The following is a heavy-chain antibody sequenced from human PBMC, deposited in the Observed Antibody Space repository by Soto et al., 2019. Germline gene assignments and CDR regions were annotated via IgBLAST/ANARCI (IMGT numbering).Heavy chain of an antibody. CDR2: IYYSGST. Sequence: SETLSLTCTVSGGSISSYYWSWIRQPPGKGLEWIGYIYYSGSTNYNPSLKSRVTISVDNSKNQFSLKLTSVTAADTAVYYCARLYTPDFWPLTDTSGENPNYYYYYMDVWGKGTTVTVSS. V-gene: IGHV4-59*08. CDR1: GGSISSYY. J-gene: IGHJ6*03. CDR3: ARLYTPDFWPLTDTSGENPNYYYYYMDV. D-gene: IGHD3-3*01.